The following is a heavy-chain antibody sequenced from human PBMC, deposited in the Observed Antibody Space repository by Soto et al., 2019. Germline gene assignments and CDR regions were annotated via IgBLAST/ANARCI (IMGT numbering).Heavy chain of an antibody. CDR1: GGSISSSSYY. V-gene: IGHV4-39*01. Sequence: SETLSLTCTVSGGSISSSSYYWGWIRQPPGKGLEWIGSIYYRGSPYYNPSLKSRVTISVDTSKNQFSLKLSSVTAADTAVYYCARHMTTRLGYYYGMDVWGQGTTVTVSS. CDR3: ARHMTTRLGYYYGMDV. D-gene: IGHD4-4*01. J-gene: IGHJ6*02. CDR2: IYYRGSP.